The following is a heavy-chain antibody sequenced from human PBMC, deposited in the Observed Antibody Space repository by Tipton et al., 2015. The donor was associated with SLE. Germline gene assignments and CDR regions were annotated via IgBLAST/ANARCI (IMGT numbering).Heavy chain of an antibody. D-gene: IGHD4-17*01. CDR1: GVSISGGSYF. CDR3: ARDSHTDYGDFYVDS. CDR2: IFSTGIT. V-gene: IGHV4-61*09. Sequence: TLSLTCSVSGVSISGGSYFWTWIRQPAGKGLEWVGHIFSTGITDYNPSLKSRVSISADTSKNQFSLNLDSMTAADTAVYYCARDSHTDYGDFYVDSWGQGTLVTVSS. J-gene: IGHJ4*02.